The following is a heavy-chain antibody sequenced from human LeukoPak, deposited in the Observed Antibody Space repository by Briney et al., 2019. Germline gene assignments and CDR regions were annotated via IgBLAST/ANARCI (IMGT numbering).Heavy chain of an antibody. CDR2: ISGSGGST. Sequence: GGSLRLSCAASGFTFSSYAMSWVRRAPGKGLEWVSAISGSGGSTYYADSVKGRFTISRDNSKNTLYLQMNSLRAEDTAVYYCAKDFGRNLGGPGYWGRGTLVIVSS. CDR3: AKDFGRNLGGPGY. CDR1: GFTFSSYA. J-gene: IGHJ4*02. D-gene: IGHD1-14*01. V-gene: IGHV3-23*01.